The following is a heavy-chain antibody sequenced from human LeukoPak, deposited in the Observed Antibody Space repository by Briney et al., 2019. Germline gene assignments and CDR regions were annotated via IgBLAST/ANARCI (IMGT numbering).Heavy chain of an antibody. Sequence: SETLSLTCTVSGGSISSYYWSWIRQHAGKGLEWIGRIYTSGSTNYNPSLKSRVTMSVDTSKNQFSLKLSSVTAADTAVYYCARDPCLGYCSSTSHNWFDPWGQGTLVTVSS. D-gene: IGHD2-2*01. CDR1: GGSISSYY. CDR3: ARDPCLGYCSSTSHNWFDP. J-gene: IGHJ5*02. CDR2: IYTSGST. V-gene: IGHV4-4*07.